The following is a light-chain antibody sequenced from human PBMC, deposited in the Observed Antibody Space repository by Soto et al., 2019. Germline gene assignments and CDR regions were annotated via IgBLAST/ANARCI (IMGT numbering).Light chain of an antibody. Sequence: EIVMTQSPASLSVSTGERATLSGRASQSVSSSYLAWYQQKPGQAPRLLIYGASSRATGIPDRFSGSGSGTDFTLTISSLQPEDFATYYCQQSYSSPPTFGQGTNVDIK. CDR3: QQSYSSPPT. CDR2: GAS. J-gene: IGKJ1*01. CDR1: QSVSSSY. V-gene: IGKV3D-20*02.